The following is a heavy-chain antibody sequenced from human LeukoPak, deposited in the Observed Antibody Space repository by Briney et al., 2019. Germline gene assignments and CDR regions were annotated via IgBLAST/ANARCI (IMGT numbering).Heavy chain of an antibody. V-gene: IGHV1-24*01. CDR3: ATGPRLEGIDY. CDR1: GYTFTSFG. Sequence: GASVKVSCKASGYTFTSFGISWVRQAPGQGLEWMGGFDPEDGETIYAQKFQGRVTMTEDTSTDTAYMELSSLRSEDTAVYYCATGPRLEGIDYWGQGTLVTVSS. CDR2: FDPEDGET. J-gene: IGHJ4*02.